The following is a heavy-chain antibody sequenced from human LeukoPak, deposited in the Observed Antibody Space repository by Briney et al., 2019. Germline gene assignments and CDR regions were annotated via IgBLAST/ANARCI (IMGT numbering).Heavy chain of an antibody. J-gene: IGHJ3*02. V-gene: IGHV3-53*01. CDR2: IYSGGST. D-gene: IGHD3-3*01. Sequence: GGSLRLSCAASGFTVSSNYMSWVRQAPGKGLEWVSVIYSGGSTYYADSVKGRFTISRDNAKNSLYLQMNSLRAEDTAVYYCARDGFLEWRDAFDIWGQGTMVTVSS. CDR3: ARDGFLEWRDAFDI. CDR1: GFTVSSNY.